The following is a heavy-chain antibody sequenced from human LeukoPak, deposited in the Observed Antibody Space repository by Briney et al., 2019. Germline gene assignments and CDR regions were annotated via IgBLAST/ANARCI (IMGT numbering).Heavy chain of an antibody. CDR1: GYSFTTYY. CDR3: ARERYYSGGNCFVTYYYGMDV. CDR2: INPTGGST. J-gene: IGHJ6*02. V-gene: IGHV1-46*01. Sequence: ASVKVSCKASGYSFTTYYMHWVRQAPGQGLEWMGIINPTGGSTNYAQKFEGRVTMTRDTSTSTVYMELSSLRSEDTAVYYCARERYYSGGNCFVTYYYGMDVWGQGTTVTVSS. D-gene: IGHD2-15*01.